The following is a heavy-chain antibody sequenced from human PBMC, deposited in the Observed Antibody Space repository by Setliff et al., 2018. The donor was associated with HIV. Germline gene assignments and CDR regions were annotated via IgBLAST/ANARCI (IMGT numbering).Heavy chain of an antibody. CDR2: IDPTGGRT. CDR1: GYTFTGHY. J-gene: IGHJ5*02. V-gene: IGHV1-46*01. Sequence: ASVKVSCKASGYTFTGHYMHWVRQAPGQGLEWMGVIDPTGGRTTYAQKFEDRVTMTRDLSTSTVYMKLTRLKSEDVAIYYCARDGINYDFWSGQNASNWFDPWGQGTLVTVSS. D-gene: IGHD3-3*01. CDR3: ARDGINYDFWSGQNASNWFDP.